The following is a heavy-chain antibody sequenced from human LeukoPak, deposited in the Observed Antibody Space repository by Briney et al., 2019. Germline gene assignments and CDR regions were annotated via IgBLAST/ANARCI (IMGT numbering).Heavy chain of an antibody. Sequence: ASVKVSCKTSGYAFTSYSMNWVRQAPGQGLEWMGWINTKTGNPAYAQGFTGRFVFSLDTSVSTAYLEISSLKAEDTAVYYCARDSVPMIVVVIADPEYFQHWGQGTLVTVSS. CDR1: GYAFTSYS. CDR3: ARDSVPMIVVVIADPEYFQH. CDR2: INTKTGNP. V-gene: IGHV7-4-1*02. J-gene: IGHJ1*01. D-gene: IGHD3-22*01.